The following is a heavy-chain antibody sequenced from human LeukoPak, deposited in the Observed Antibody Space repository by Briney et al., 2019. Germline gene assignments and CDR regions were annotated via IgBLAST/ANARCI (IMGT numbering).Heavy chain of an antibody. CDR1: GFTFSKYW. J-gene: IGHJ4*02. V-gene: IGHV3-74*01. Sequence: GGSLILSCAASGFTFSKYWMLWVRHAPGKGLESVSRINTDGTVTTYADSVKGRFTVSRDNADNTMFLQMNSVRDEDTAVYYCATKQWLAPPPDSWGQGTPVTVSS. CDR2: INTDGTVT. CDR3: ATKQWLAPPPDS. D-gene: IGHD6-19*01.